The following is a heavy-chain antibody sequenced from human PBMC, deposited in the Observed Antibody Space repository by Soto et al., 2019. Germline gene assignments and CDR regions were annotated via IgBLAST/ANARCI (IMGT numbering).Heavy chain of an antibody. D-gene: IGHD6-6*01. CDR2: IYHSGST. Sequence: SETLSLTCAVSGGSISSSNWWSWVRQPPGQGLEWIGEIYHSGSTNYNPSLKSRVTISVDKSKNQFSLKLSSVTAADTAVYYCASRSSSSSHIDYWGQVPVVTVSS. CDR1: GGSISSSNW. CDR3: ASRSSSSSHIDY. V-gene: IGHV4-4*02. J-gene: IGHJ4*02.